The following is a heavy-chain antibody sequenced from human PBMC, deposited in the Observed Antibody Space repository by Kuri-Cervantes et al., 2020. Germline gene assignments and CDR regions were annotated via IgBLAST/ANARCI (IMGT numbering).Heavy chain of an antibody. CDR2: ISSSSSTI. V-gene: IGHV3-48*04. Sequence: GESLKISCAASGFTFSSYSMNWVRQAPGKGLEWVSYISSSSSTIYYADSVKGRFTISRDNARNLLYLQMNSLRAEDTAVYFCATDLGLDYWGQGTLGT. J-gene: IGHJ4*02. CDR3: ATDLGLDY. CDR1: GFTFSSYS.